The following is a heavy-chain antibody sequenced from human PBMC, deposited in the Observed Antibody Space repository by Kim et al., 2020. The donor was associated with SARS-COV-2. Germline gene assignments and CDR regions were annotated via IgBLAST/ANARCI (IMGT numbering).Heavy chain of an antibody. CDR3: ARGTVTSIDY. J-gene: IGHJ4*02. CDR2: NT. D-gene: IGHD4-17*01. V-gene: IGHV1-18*01. Sequence: NTNDAQKLQGRVTMTTDTSTSTPYMELRSLRSDDTAVYYCARGTVTSIDYWGQGTLVTVSS.